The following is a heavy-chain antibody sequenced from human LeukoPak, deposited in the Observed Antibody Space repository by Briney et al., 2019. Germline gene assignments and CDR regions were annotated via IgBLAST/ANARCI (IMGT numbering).Heavy chain of an antibody. Sequence: GGSLRLSCAASRFTVSNNYMSWVRQAPGKGLEWVSVIYSGGSTYYADSVKDRFTISRDNSKNTLFLQMNSLRAEDTAVYYCARCSYGSGIYDFDYWGQGTLVTVSS. CDR2: IYSGGST. CDR1: RFTVSNNY. V-gene: IGHV3-66*01. J-gene: IGHJ4*02. D-gene: IGHD3-10*01. CDR3: ARCSYGSGIYDFDY.